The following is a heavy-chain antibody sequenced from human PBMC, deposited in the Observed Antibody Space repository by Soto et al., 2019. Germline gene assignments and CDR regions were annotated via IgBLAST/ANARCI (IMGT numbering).Heavy chain of an antibody. J-gene: IGHJ4*02. CDR3: ARKSSSDSTGYDYFDY. V-gene: IGHV3-21*06. CDR1: GFSFSSSD. Sequence: PGGSLRLSCATSGFSFSSSDMTWVRQARGKGLEYVSSINYSGRYMFYAGSLRGRFTVSRDNAKNSPYLQMNSLRAEDTAVYYCARKSSSDSTGYDYFDYWGQGTLVTVSS. D-gene: IGHD3-22*01. CDR2: INYSGRYM.